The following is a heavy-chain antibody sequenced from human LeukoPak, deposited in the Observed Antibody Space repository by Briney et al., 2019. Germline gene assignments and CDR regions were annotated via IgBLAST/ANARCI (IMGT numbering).Heavy chain of an antibody. V-gene: IGHV4-59*01. CDR1: GGSISSYY. CDR3: ARVLSSDNWIEGGDNAFDI. J-gene: IGHJ3*02. D-gene: IGHD1-1*01. CDR2: VYSTGST. Sequence: SETLSLTCTVSGGSISSYYWSWIRQPPGKGLEGIGYVYSTGSTKYTPSLVSGVTISVDATKKQFSLKLRSVTAADTALYYCARVLSSDNWIEGGDNAFDIWGQGTMVTVSS.